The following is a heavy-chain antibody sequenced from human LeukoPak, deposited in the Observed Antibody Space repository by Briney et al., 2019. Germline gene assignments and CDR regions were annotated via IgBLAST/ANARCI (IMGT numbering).Heavy chain of an antibody. Sequence: GGSLRLSCATSGFTFSNAWMNWVRQAPGKGLEWVGRIRSNSDGGTIDYAAPVKGRFTLSRDDSKTTLYLQMNSLQTEDTAVYYCATDFYDSAWGQGTLVTVSS. J-gene: IGHJ5*02. D-gene: IGHD3-22*01. V-gene: IGHV3-15*07. CDR2: IRSNSDGGTI. CDR1: GFTFSNAW. CDR3: ATDFYDSA.